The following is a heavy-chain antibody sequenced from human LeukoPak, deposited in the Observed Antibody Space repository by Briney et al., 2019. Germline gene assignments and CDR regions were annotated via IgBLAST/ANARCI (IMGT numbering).Heavy chain of an antibody. V-gene: IGHV3-21*01. CDR2: ISSSSSYI. J-gene: IGHJ4*02. D-gene: IGHD2-2*01. CDR1: GFTFSSYS. Sequence: GGSLRLSCAASGFTFSSYSMNWVRQAPGKGLEWVSSISSSSSYIYYADSVKGRFTISRDNAKNSLYPQMNSLRAEDTAVYYCARVGISCYDYWGQGTLVTVSS. CDR3: ARVGISCYDY.